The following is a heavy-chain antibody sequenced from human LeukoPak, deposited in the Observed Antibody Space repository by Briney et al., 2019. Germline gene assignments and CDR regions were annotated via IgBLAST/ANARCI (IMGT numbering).Heavy chain of an antibody. CDR1: GGTFSSYA. CDR2: IIPIFGAA. Sequence: SVKVSCKASGGTFSSYAISWVRQAPGQGREWMGRIIPIFGAANYAQKFQGRVTITTDESTSTAYMELSSLRSEDTAVYYCARGHGDHEVYFDYWGQGTLVTVSS. V-gene: IGHV1-69*05. J-gene: IGHJ4*02. D-gene: IGHD4-17*01. CDR3: ARGHGDHEVYFDY.